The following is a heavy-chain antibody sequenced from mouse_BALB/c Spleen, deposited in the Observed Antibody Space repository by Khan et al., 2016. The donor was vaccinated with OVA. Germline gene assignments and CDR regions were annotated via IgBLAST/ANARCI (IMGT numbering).Heavy chain of an antibody. D-gene: IGHD1-1*01. CDR1: GYTLTSYT. CDR2: IIPSTVYT. V-gene: IGHV1-4*01. J-gene: IGHJ4*01. Sequence: QVQLQQSGAELARPGASVKMSCKASGYTLTSYTMHWVKQRPGQGLEWIGYIIPSTVYTNYNQKFKDKATLTADKSSSTAYMQLSSLTSEDSAVYYSATDFHYYGSRGAMDNWGQGTSVTVSS. CDR3: ATDFHYYGSRGAMDN.